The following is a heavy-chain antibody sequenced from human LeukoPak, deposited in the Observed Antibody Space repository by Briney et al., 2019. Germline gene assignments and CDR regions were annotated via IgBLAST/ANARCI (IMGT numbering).Heavy chain of an antibody. CDR2: ITPSGGST. Sequence: GASVKVSCKASGYTFTNYYMHWVRQAPGQGLEWLGLITPSGGSTWYAQKFQGRVTMTRDMSTSTDYMELSSLRSEDPAVYYCARDNSVGDYAWWFDPWGQGTLVTVSS. D-gene: IGHD1-26*01. CDR1: GYTFTNYY. V-gene: IGHV1-46*01. CDR3: ARDNSVGDYAWWFDP. J-gene: IGHJ5*02.